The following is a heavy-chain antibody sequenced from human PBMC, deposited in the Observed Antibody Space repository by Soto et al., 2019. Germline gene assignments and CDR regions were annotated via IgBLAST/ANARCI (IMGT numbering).Heavy chain of an antibody. Sequence: PSEIPSLTWAVTGDAISSSNSCSWVRQPPGKGLEWIGEIYHSGSTNYNPSLKSRVTISIDTSKNQFSLKLNSVTAADTAVYYGARQPSVTHAHLDYWGQGVLVT. CDR3: ARQPSVTHAHLDY. CDR2: IYHSGST. D-gene: IGHD4-17*01. J-gene: IGHJ4*02. CDR1: GDAISSSNS. V-gene: IGHV4-4*02.